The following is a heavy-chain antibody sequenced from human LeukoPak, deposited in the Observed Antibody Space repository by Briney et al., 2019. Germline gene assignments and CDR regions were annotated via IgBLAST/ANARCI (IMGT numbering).Heavy chain of an antibody. CDR3: ARWRAASDAFDI. V-gene: IGHV4-61*08. CDR1: GGSISSGGYY. CDR2: IYYSGST. Sequence: SETLSLTCTVSGGSISSGGYYWSWIRQHPGKVLEWIGYIYYSGSTNYNPSLKSRVTISVDTSKNQFSLKLSSVTAADTAVYYCARWRAASDAFDIWGQGTMVTVSS. D-gene: IGHD2-15*01. J-gene: IGHJ3*02.